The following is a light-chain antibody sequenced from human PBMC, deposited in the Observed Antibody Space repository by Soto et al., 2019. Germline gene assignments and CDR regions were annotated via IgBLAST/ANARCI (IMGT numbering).Light chain of an antibody. CDR2: AAS. CDR3: QQYYSYPLT. CDR1: RGISSY. V-gene: IGKV1-8*01. Sequence: AIRMTQSPSSLSASTGDRVTITCRASRGISSYLAWYQQKPGKAPKLLIYAASTLQSGVPSRFSGSGSGTDFTLTISCLQSEDFATYYCQQYYSYPLTFGGGNKVDIK. J-gene: IGKJ4*01.